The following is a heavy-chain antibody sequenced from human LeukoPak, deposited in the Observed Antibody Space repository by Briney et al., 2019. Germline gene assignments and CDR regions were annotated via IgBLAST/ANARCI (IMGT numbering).Heavy chain of an antibody. V-gene: IGHV1-8*01. Sequence: ASVKVSRKASGYSFTSYDINWVRQAPAQGLEWMGLMNPNSGNTGKAHKYQGRVTLTRNTSISTAYMELSSLKSEDTAVYYCAWRRVNSGNYVDSWGQGTLVTVSS. J-gene: IGHJ4*02. CDR2: MNPNSGNT. CDR3: AWRRVNSGNYVDS. CDR1: GYSFTSYD. D-gene: IGHD4-23*01.